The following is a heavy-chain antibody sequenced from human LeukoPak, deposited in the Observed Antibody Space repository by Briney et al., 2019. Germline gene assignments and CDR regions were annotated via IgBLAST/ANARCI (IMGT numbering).Heavy chain of an antibody. D-gene: IGHD1-20*01. CDR1: GFTFSDYA. V-gene: IGHV3-23*01. Sequence: GGSLRLSCAASGFTFSDYAMNWVRQAPGQGLEWVSAISGRGGSTYYADSVKGRFTISRDNAKNTLYLQMNSLRAEDTALYYCAKGPQITRIYAIDYWGQGTLVTVSS. CDR3: AKGPQITRIYAIDY. CDR2: ISGRGGST. J-gene: IGHJ4*02.